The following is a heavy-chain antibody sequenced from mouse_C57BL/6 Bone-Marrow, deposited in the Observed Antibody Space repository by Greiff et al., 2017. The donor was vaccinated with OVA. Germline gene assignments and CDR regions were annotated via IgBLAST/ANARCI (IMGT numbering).Heavy chain of an antibody. CDR3: TRDGYYAMDY. V-gene: IGHV5-9-1*02. CDR1: GFTFSSYA. D-gene: IGHD2-3*01. Sequence: EVMLVESGEGLVKPGGSLKLSCAASGFTFSSYAMSWVRQTPEKRLEWVAYISSGGDYIYYAATVKGRFTISRDNARNTLYLQMSSLKSEYTAMYYCTRDGYYAMDYWGQGTSVTVSS. CDR2: ISSGGDYI. J-gene: IGHJ4*01.